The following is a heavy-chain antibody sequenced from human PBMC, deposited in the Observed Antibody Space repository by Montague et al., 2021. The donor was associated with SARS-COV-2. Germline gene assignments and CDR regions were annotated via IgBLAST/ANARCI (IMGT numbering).Heavy chain of an antibody. CDR2: INHRGTS. CDR1: GGSFSDYY. V-gene: IGHV4-34*01. J-gene: IGHJ4*02. D-gene: IGHD3-22*01. CDR3: ARGRKHFNMIVVVMTGGEYYFDX. Sequence: SETLSLTCAVYGGSFSDYYWSWIRQPPGKGLEWIGEINHRGTSNYNPSLKSRVSISVDTSKNQFSLYLGSVTAADTAVYYCARGRKHFNMIVVVMTGGEYYFDXWGRGTLVTVSS.